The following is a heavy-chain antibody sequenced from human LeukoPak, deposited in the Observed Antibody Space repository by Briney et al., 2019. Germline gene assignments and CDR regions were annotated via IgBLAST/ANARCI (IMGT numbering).Heavy chain of an antibody. V-gene: IGHV4-4*07. Sequence: SETLSLTCAVSGGSISSYYWSWIRQPAGEGLEWIGRIYTSGSTIYNPSLKSRVTMSVATSKNQFSLKLSSVTAADAAVYYCARDSPYDYVWGSYRYPYYYYYMDVWGKGTTVTVSS. CDR2: IYTSGST. J-gene: IGHJ6*03. D-gene: IGHD3-16*02. CDR3: ARDSPYDYVWGSYRYPYYYYYMDV. CDR1: GGSISSYY.